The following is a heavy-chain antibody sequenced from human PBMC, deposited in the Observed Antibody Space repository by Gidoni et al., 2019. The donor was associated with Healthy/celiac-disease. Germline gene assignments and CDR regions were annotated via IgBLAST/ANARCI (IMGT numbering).Heavy chain of an antibody. V-gene: IGHV4-31*03. CDR2: IYYSGST. CDR1: GGSIRSGGYY. J-gene: IGHJ6*02. CDR3: ARASGGRFSKKPDYYGMDV. Sequence: QVQLQESGPGLVKPSQTLSLTYTVSGGSIRSGGYYWSWIRQHPGKGLEWIGYIYYSGSTYYNPSLKSRVTISVDTSKNQFSLKLSSVTAADTAVYYCARASGGRFSKKPDYYGMDVWGQGTTVTVSS. D-gene: IGHD3-3*01.